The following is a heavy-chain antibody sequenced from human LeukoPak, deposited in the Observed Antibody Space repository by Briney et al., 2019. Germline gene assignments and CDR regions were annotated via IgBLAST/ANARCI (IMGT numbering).Heavy chain of an antibody. CDR2: IYTSGNT. J-gene: IGHJ3*02. D-gene: IGHD1-26*01. CDR3: ARDVGTTQRNAFDI. Sequence: PSETLSLTCTVPGGSISSGSYYWNWIRQPAGKGLEWIGRIYTSGNTNYNPSLKSRVTISVDTSKNQFSLRLSSVTAADTAVYYCARDVGTTQRNAFDIWGQGTMVSVSS. CDR1: GGSISSGSYY. V-gene: IGHV4-61*02.